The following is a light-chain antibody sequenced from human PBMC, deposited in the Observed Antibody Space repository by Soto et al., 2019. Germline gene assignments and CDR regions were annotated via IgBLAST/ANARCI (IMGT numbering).Light chain of an antibody. CDR2: GAS. V-gene: IGKV3-11*01. CDR1: QSVSSN. Sequence: EFVLTQSPGTLSLSPGERATLSCRASQSVSSNLAWYQQKPGQAPRLLIYGASSRATGIPVRFSGSGSGTDFTLTISSLEPGDFALYYCQQRSSWPLTFGGGTKVDIK. CDR3: QQRSSWPLT. J-gene: IGKJ4*01.